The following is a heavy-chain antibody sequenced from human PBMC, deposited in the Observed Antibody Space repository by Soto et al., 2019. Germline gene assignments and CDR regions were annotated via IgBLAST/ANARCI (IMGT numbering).Heavy chain of an antibody. CDR2: IIPILGIA. J-gene: IGHJ4*02. D-gene: IGHD2-2*01. CDR1: GGTFSSYT. CDR3: ARDCSSTSCQLGY. V-gene: IGHV1-69*08. Sequence: QVQLVQSGAEVKKPGSSVEVCCKASGGTFSSYTISWVRQAPGQGLEWMGRIIPILGIANYAQKFQGRVTITADKSTRTAYMELSSLRSEDTAVYYCARDCSSTSCQLGYWGQGTLVTVSS.